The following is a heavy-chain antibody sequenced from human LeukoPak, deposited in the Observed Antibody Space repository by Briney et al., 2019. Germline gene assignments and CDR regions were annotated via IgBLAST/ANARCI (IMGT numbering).Heavy chain of an antibody. CDR3: AKVKSGNYYGFDY. CDR2: IQYDGGIK. D-gene: IGHD1-26*01. V-gene: IGHV3-30*02. Sequence: GGSLRLSCAASGFTFSTYGMHWVRQAPGKGLEWVAFIQYDGGIKYSADSVKGRFTISRDNSKKTLYLQMNSLKAEDTAVYYCAKVKSGNYYGFDYWGQGTLVTVSS. CDR1: GFTFSTYG. J-gene: IGHJ4*02.